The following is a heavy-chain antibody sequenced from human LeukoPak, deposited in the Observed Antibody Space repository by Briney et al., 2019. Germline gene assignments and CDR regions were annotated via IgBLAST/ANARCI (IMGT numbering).Heavy chain of an antibody. J-gene: IGHJ5*02. V-gene: IGHV6-1*01. CDR2: TYYRSRWFN. CDR3: AIQNGVDQYGSGSFSSGWFDP. Sequence: SQTLSLTCAISGDSVSSNSAVWNWIRQSPSRGLEWLGRTYYRSRWFNDYAVSVKSRMTINPDTSKNQFSLKLSSVTAADTAVYYCAIQNGVDQYGSGSFSSGWFDPWAGEPWSPSPQ. D-gene: IGHD3-10*01. CDR1: GDSVSSNSAV.